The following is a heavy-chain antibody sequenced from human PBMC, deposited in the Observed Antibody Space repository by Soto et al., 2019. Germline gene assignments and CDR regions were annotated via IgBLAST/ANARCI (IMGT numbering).Heavy chain of an antibody. Sequence: GGSLRLSCAASGFTFSSYAMSWVRQAPGKGLEWVSAISGSGGSTYYADSVKGRFTISRDNSKNTLYLQMNSLRAEDTAVYYCAKVSSRVTRYGSGSYYIANWFDPWGQGTLVTVSS. V-gene: IGHV3-23*01. J-gene: IGHJ5*02. CDR3: AKVSSRVTRYGSGSYYIANWFDP. CDR2: ISGSGGST. D-gene: IGHD3-10*01. CDR1: GFTFSSYA.